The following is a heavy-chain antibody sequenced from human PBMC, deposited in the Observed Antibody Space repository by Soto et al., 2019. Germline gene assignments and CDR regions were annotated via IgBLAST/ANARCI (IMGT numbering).Heavy chain of an antibody. V-gene: IGHV1-8*01. CDR2: MNANSGNT. CDR1: GYTFTSYD. D-gene: IGHD3-10*01. J-gene: IGHJ6*02. Sequence: QVQLVQSGAEVKKPGASVKVSCKASGYTFTSYDINWVRQATGQGLEWMGWMNANSGNTGYAQKFQGRVTMTRNTSISTAYIELSSLRSEDTAVYYCARSNYGSALYGMDVWGQGTTVTVSS. CDR3: ARSNYGSALYGMDV.